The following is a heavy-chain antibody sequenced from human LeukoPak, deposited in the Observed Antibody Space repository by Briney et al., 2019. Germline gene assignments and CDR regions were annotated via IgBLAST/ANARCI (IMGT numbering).Heavy chain of an antibody. CDR3: ARDRDYGTFDY. D-gene: IGHD4-17*01. CDR1: GFTFSRNG. CDR2: ISVSGTYI. J-gene: IGHJ4*02. Sequence: GGSLRLSCAASGFTFSRNGMAWVRQAPGKGLEWVSSISVSGTYIYYLDSVKGRFTISRDNAKNSLYLEMNSLRSDDTAIYYCARDRDYGTFDYWGQGTLVTVSS. V-gene: IGHV3-21*01.